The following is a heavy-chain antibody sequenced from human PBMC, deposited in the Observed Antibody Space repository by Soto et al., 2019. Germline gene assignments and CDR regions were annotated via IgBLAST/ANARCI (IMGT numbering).Heavy chain of an antibody. CDR1: GGSSSPNC. CDR2: IYYGGTT. D-gene: IGHD3-22*01. J-gene: IGHJ4*02. CDR3: ARGSYYYDSSGYYHY. V-gene: IGHV4-59*08. Sequence: SETQSVTWTVSGGSSSPNCGSWLRQPQGKGMEWEGYIYYGGTTSYNPSLKSRVTISLDTSKNQFSLKLSSVTAADTAVYYCARGSYYYDSSGYYHYWGQGTLVTVSS.